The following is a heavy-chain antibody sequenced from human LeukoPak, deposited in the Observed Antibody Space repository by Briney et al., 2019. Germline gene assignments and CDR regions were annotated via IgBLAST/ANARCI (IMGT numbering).Heavy chain of an antibody. D-gene: IGHD1-26*01. V-gene: IGHV3-7*01. CDR2: IKQDGSEI. CDR3: ARDGSSTLGY. J-gene: IGHJ4*02. CDR1: GFTFRSCA. Sequence: PGGSLRLSCAASGFTFRSCAMHWVRQTPGKGLEWVANIKQDGSEIYYVDSVKGRFTISRDNAKNSLYLQMNSLRAEDTAVYYCARDGSSTLGYWGQGTLVTVSS.